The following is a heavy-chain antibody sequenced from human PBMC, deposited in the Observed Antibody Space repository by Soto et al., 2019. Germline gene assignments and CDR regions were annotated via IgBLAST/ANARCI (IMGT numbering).Heavy chain of an antibody. CDR2: ISYDGSNK. V-gene: IGHV3-30-3*01. J-gene: IGHJ3*02. CDR1: GFTFSSYA. Sequence: GGSLRLSCAASGFTFSSYAMHWVRQAPGKGLGWVAVISYDGSNKYYADSVKGRFTISRDNSKNTLYLQMNSLRAEDTAVYYCARESSSSWPFDAFDIWGQGTMVTVSS. D-gene: IGHD6-13*01. CDR3: ARESSSSWPFDAFDI.